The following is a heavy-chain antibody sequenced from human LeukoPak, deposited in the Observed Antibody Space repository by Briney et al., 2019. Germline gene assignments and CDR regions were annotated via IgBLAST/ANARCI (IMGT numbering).Heavy chain of an antibody. J-gene: IGHJ5*02. Sequence: GASVRVSCKASGYTFTGYYMHWVRQAPGQGLEWMGWINPNSGGTNYAQKFQGRVTMTRDKSISTAYMELSRLRSDDTAVYYCARAQYQLLTVWFDPWGQGTLVTVSS. CDR1: GYTFTGYY. D-gene: IGHD2-2*01. V-gene: IGHV1-2*02. CDR3: ARAQYQLLTVWFDP. CDR2: INPNSGGT.